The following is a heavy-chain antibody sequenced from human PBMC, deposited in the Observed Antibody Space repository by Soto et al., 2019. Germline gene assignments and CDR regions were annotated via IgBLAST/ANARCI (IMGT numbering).Heavy chain of an antibody. CDR3: AKDHVLLWFGEYSNWFDP. CDR2: ISGSGGST. Sequence: EVQLLESGGGLVQPGGSLRLSCAASGFTFSSYAMSWVRQAPGKGLEWVSAISGSGGSTYYADSVKGRFTISRDNSKNTLYLQMNSLRAEDTAVYYCAKDHVLLWFGEYSNWFDPWGQGTLVTVSS. J-gene: IGHJ5*02. CDR1: GFTFSSYA. D-gene: IGHD3-10*01. V-gene: IGHV3-23*01.